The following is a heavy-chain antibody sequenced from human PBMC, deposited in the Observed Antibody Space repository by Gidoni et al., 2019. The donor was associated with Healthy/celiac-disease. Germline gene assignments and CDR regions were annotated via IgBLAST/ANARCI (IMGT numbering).Heavy chain of an antibody. CDR3: ARTGGATLAFDI. CDR1: GFTFDDYA. D-gene: IGHD1-26*01. V-gene: IGHV3-9*01. J-gene: IGHJ3*02. Sequence: EVQLVESGGGLVQPGRSLRLSCAASGFTFDDYAMHWVRQAPGQGLEWVSGISWNSGSIGYADSVKGRFSISRDNAKNSLYLQMNSLRAEDTALYYCARTGGATLAFDIWGQGTMVTVSS. CDR2: ISWNSGSI.